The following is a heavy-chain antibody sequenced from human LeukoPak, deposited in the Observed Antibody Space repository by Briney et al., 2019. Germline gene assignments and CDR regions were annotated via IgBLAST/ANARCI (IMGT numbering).Heavy chain of an antibody. CDR2: ISAYNGNT. D-gene: IGHD3-3*01. J-gene: IGHJ4*02. V-gene: IGHV1-18*01. CDR3: ARRYNYYDFWSGYDY. CDR1: GYTFTSYG. Sequence: ASVKVSCKASGYTFTSYGISWVRQAPGQGLEWMGWISAYNGNTNYAQKLQGRVTMTTDTSTSTAYMELRSLRSDDTAVYYCARRYNYYDFWSGYDYWGQGTLVTVSS.